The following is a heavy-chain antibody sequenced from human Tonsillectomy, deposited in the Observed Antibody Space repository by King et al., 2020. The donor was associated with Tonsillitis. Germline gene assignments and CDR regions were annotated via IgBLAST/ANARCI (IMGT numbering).Heavy chain of an antibody. CDR2: ISAYSGYT. Sequence: QLVQSGAEVKKPGASVKVSCKASGYTFTNFAFTWVRQAPGQGLEWVGWISAYSGYTDYAQRLQGRVTMTTDTSTSTAYMELRSLRSDDTAVYFCARAGGRAASRGDCWGQGTLVTVSS. D-gene: IGHD3-10*01. V-gene: IGHV1-18*01. CDR1: GYTFTNFA. CDR3: ARAGGRAASRGDC. J-gene: IGHJ4*02.